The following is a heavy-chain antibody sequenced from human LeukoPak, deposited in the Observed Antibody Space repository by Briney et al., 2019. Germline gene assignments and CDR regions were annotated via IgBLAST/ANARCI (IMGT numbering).Heavy chain of an antibody. J-gene: IGHJ5*02. D-gene: IGHD3-22*01. Sequence: SETLSLTCTVSGGSISSYYWSWIRQPPGKGLEWIGYIYYSGSTNYNPSLKCRVTISVDKSKNQFSRKLSSVTAADTAVYYCARALGGGYYACRFDPWGQGTLVTVSS. CDR2: IYYSGST. CDR3: ARALGGGYYACRFDP. V-gene: IGHV4-59*01. CDR1: GGSISSYY.